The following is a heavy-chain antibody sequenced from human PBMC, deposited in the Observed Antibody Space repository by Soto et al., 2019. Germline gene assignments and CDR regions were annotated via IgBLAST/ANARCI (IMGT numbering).Heavy chain of an antibody. CDR2: IYPGDSDT. CDR3: ARATVSGDRRGPQD. V-gene: IGHV5-51*01. Sequence: GASLKISCKCSGYSFSRYWIAWVRQTPEKGLEWMGLIYPGDSDTRYSPSFQGQVTISADKSITTAYLQWSSLKASDAAIYYCARATVSGDRRGPQDWGQGTLVTVSS. D-gene: IGHD4-17*01. CDR1: GYSFSRYW. J-gene: IGHJ4*02.